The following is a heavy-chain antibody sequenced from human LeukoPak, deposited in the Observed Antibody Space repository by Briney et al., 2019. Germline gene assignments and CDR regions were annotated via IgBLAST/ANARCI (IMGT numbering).Heavy chain of an antibody. CDR1: GYTFTSYY. CDR3: AREKAQDYAAFDI. Sequence: ASVKVSCKASGYTFTSYYMHWVRQAPGQGLEWMGIINPSGGSTSYAQKFQGRDTMTRNTSTSTVYMELSSLRSEDTAVYYCAREKAQDYAAFDIWGQGTMVTVSS. D-gene: IGHD4/OR15-4a*01. J-gene: IGHJ3*02. V-gene: IGHV1-46*01. CDR2: INPSGGST.